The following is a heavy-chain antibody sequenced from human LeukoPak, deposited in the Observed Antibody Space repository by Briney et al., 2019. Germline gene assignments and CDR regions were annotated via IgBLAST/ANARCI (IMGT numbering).Heavy chain of an antibody. V-gene: IGHV4-59*08. D-gene: IGHD5-12*01. CDR3: ARGYSGYGIHFDY. CDR2: VFSSGDT. Sequence: ASETLSLTCTVSGGSIFRYHWSWIRQPPGRGLECIGYVFSSGDTKYNPSLESRVALSVDASKNQFSLRLSSVTATDTAVYYCARGYSGYGIHFDYRGQGTLVAVSS. CDR1: GGSIFRYH. J-gene: IGHJ4*02.